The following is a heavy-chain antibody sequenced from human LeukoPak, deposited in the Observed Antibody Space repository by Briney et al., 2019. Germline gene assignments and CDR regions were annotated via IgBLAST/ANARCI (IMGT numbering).Heavy chain of an antibody. D-gene: IGHD6-13*01. V-gene: IGHV4-59*08. CDR3: ARLSSSSWFDP. J-gene: IGHJ5*02. Sequence: SETLSLTCTVSGGSISGYYWSWIRQPPGKGLEWIGYIYYSGGTNYNPSLKSRVTISVDTSKNQFSLKLSSVTAADTAVYYCARLSSSSWFDPWGQGTLVTVSS. CDR1: GGSISGYY. CDR2: IYYSGGT.